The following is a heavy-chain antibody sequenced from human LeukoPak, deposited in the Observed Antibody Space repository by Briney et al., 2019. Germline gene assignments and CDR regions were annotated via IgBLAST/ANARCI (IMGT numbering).Heavy chain of an antibody. D-gene: IGHD3-10*01. CDR2: IKSKTDGGTT. CDR1: GFTFSNFE. CDR3: TTGGLWSEDFDY. J-gene: IGHJ4*02. Sequence: PGGSLRLSCAASGFTFSNFEMNWVRQAPGKGLEWVGRIKSKTDGGTTDYAAPVKGRFTISRDDSKNTLYLQMNSLKAEDTAVYYCTTGGLWSEDFDYWGQGTLVTVSS. V-gene: IGHV3-15*01.